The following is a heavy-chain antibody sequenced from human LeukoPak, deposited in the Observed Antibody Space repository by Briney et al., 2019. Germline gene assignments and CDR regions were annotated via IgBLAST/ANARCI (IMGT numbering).Heavy chain of an antibody. V-gene: IGHV3-7*01. CDR1: GFTFSSYW. D-gene: IGHD3-22*01. Sequence: PGGSLRLSCAASGFTFSSYWMSWVRQAPGKGLECVANIKQDGSEKYYVDSVKGRFTISRDNAKNSLYLQMNSLRAEDTAVYYCARESRWDYYDSSGYYLYWGQGTLVTVSS. CDR3: ARESRWDYYDSSGYYLY. CDR2: IKQDGSEK. J-gene: IGHJ4*02.